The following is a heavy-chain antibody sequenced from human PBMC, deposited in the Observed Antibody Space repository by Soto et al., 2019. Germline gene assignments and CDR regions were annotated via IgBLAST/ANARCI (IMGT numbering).Heavy chain of an antibody. V-gene: IGHV1-18*01. CDR3: ARCYCSVGSCYTCWHFAL. CDR2: IGPYNGNT. CDR1: GYTFNNYG. Sequence: QVQLVQSGAEVKKPGASVKVSCKASGYTFNNYGISWVRQAPGQGLEWMGWIGPYNGNTDHAQNFQGRVTMTTDTSTNTAYMGLRSLRSDDTALYYCARCYCSVGSCYTCWHFALWGRGTLVTVSS. J-gene: IGHJ2*01. D-gene: IGHD2-15*01.